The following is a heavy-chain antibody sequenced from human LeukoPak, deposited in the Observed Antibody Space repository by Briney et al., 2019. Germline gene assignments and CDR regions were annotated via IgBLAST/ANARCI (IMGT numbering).Heavy chain of an antibody. Sequence: ASVKVSCKASGYTFTGYYIHWVRQAPGQGLEWMGWINPNSGGTNYAQKFLGRVTMTRDTSISTAYMELSRLRPDDTAVYYCARDPPPSPFWSGYYPWGQGTLVTVSS. CDR2: INPNSGGT. CDR3: ARDPPPSPFWSGYYP. CDR1: GYTFTGYY. D-gene: IGHD3-3*01. J-gene: IGHJ5*02. V-gene: IGHV1-2*02.